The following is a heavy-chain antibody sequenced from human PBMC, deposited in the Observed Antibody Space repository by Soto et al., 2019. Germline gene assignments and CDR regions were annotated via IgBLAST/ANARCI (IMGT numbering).Heavy chain of an antibody. J-gene: IGHJ2*01. CDR2: IYYSGII. D-gene: IGHD3-3*01. CDR3: ARVKVGDLFRFNWFFDL. CDR1: GDSISSSSYY. Sequence: SETLSLTCNVFGDSISSSSYYWGWIRQTPGKGLEWIGSIYYSGIIYYNPSLKPRVTISVDTSKSQFSLKLKSVTATDTAVYYCARVKVGDLFRFNWFFDLWGRGTLVTVSS. V-gene: IGHV4-39*01.